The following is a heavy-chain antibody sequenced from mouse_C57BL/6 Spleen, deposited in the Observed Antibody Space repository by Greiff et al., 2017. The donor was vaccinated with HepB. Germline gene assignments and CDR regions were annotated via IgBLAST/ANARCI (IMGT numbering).Heavy chain of an antibody. V-gene: IGHV5-6*01. CDR1: GFTFSSYG. CDR3: ARHGITTVVASYYYAMDY. Sequence: EVQLKESGGDLVKPGGSLKLSCAASGFTFSSYGMSWVRQTPDKRLEWVATISSGGSYTYYPDSVKGRFTISRDNAKNTLYLQMSSLKSEDTAMYYCARHGITTVVASYYYAMDYWGQGTSVTVSS. CDR2: ISSGGSYT. J-gene: IGHJ4*01. D-gene: IGHD1-1*01.